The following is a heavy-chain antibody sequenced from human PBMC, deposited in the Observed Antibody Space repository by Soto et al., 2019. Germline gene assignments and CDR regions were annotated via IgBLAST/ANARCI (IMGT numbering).Heavy chain of an antibody. CDR1: GGSLRGYN. J-gene: IGHJ6*02. CDR2: IKHGGTT. V-gene: IGHV4-34*02. Sequence: QVQRQQWGAGLLKPSETLSLSCAVSGGSLRGYNWKWSRQSPGKGLEWIGEIKHGGTTNYNPSRNGRVIISVDTSKNQFSLKLNFVSAAATAVSFCACGGAQAFRGSGTYHFGYGMDVWGQGIAVTVSS. D-gene: IGHD3-10*01. CDR3: ACGGAQAFRGSGTYHFGYGMDV.